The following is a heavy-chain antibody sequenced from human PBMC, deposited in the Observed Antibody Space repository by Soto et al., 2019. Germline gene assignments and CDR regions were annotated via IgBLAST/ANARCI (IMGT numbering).Heavy chain of an antibody. CDR3: ASTVAATSVAFDI. J-gene: IGHJ3*02. D-gene: IGHD6-19*01. V-gene: IGHV1-3*01. CDR1: GYTFTSYA. CDR2: INAGNGNT. Sequence: ASVKVSCKASGYTFTSYAMHWVRQAPGQRLEWMGWINAGNGNTKYSQKCQGRVTITRDTSASTAYMELSSLRSEDTAVYYCASTVAATSVAFDIWGQGTMVTVS.